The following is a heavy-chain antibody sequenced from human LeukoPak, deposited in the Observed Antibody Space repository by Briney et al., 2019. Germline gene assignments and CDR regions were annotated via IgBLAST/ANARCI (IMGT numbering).Heavy chain of an antibody. CDR2: INANSGTT. Sequence: GGSLRLSCTASGFAFSVYAMSWLRQPPGKGLEWVSTINANSGTTSYAASVRGRFTISRDNSKNTLYLQLNTLRADDTAVYYCARDLSPFYSYSYGYYYYYYGMDVWGQGTTVTVSS. V-gene: IGHV3-23*01. CDR1: GFAFSVYA. D-gene: IGHD5-18*01. J-gene: IGHJ6*02. CDR3: ARDLSPFYSYSYGYYYYYYGMDV.